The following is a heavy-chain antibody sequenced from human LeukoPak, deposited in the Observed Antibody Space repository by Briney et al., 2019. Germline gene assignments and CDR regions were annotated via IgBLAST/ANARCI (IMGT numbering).Heavy chain of an antibody. CDR2: INHSGST. J-gene: IGHJ3*02. CDR1: GGSFSGYY. D-gene: IGHD5-18*01. CDR3: ARFRRGYNYAFDI. Sequence: PSETLSLTCAVYGGSFSGYYWSWIRQPPGKGLEWIGEINHSGSTNYNPSLKSRVTISVDTSKNQFSLKLSSVTAADTAVYYCARFRRGYNYAFDIWGQGAMVTVSS. V-gene: IGHV4-34*01.